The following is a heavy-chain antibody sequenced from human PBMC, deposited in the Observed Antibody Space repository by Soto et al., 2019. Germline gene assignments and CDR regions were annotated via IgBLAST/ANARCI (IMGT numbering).Heavy chain of an antibody. CDR3: ARTTVRGWYFDL. J-gene: IGHJ2*01. V-gene: IGHV1-69*01. D-gene: IGHD4-17*01. Sequence: QVQLVQSGAEVKKPGSSVKVSCKASGGTFSSYAISWVRQAPGQGLEWMGGIIPIFGTANYAQKFQGRVTITADESTGKAYMERSSLRSEDTAVYYCARTTVRGWYFDLGGRGTLVTVSS. CDR1: GGTFSSYA. CDR2: IIPIFGTA.